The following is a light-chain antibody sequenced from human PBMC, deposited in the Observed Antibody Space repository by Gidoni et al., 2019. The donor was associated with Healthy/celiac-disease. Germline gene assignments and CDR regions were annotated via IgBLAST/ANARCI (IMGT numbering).Light chain of an antibody. CDR2: VNS. CDR1: SSNIGAGYD. Sequence: QSVLTQPPSVSGAPGQRVTISCTGSSSNIGAGYDVHWYQQLPVTALKILLYVNSNRPSGVPDRFSCSKSGTSASLAITGLQAEYEADYYCQSYDSSLSGSLFGGGTKLTVL. V-gene: IGLV1-40*01. CDR3: QSYDSSLSGSL. J-gene: IGLJ3*02.